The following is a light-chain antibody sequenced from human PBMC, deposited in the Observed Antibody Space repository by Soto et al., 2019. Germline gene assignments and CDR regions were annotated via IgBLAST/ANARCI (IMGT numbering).Light chain of an antibody. V-gene: IGLV2-14*01. CDR2: DVS. Sequence: QSALTQPASVSGSPGQSITISCTGTSSDVGGYNYVSWYQQHPGKAPKLMIFDVSNRPSGVSNRFSGYKSGNTASLTISGLQAEDEADYYSSSYTSSSTLDVFGTGTKLTVL. CDR3: SSYTSSSTLDV. J-gene: IGLJ1*01. CDR1: SSDVGGYNY.